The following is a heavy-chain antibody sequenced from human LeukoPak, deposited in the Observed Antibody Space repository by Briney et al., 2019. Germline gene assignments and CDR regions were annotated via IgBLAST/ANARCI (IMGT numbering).Heavy chain of an antibody. D-gene: IGHD3-16*01. V-gene: IGHV1-2*02. CDR3: ARGPITFYAFDI. CDR1: GYTFTGYY. CDR2: INPNSGGT. J-gene: IGHJ3*02. Sequence: ASVKVSCKASGYTFTGYYMHWVRQAPGHGLEWMGWINPNSGGTNYAQKFQGRVTMTRDTSISTAYMELSRLRSDDTAVYYCARGPITFYAFDIWGQGTMVTVSS.